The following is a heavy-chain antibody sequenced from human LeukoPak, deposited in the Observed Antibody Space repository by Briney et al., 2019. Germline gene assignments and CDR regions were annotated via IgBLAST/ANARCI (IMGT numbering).Heavy chain of an antibody. CDR3: AREGRVSGYDFDC. Sequence: RGSLRLSCAASGFTFSSYWMHWVRQAPGKGLVWVSRINSDGSSITYADSVKGRFTISRDNAKNTLFLQMNSLRVEDTAVYYCAREGRVSGYDFDCWGQGTLVTVSS. V-gene: IGHV3-74*03. CDR2: INSDGSSI. J-gene: IGHJ4*02. D-gene: IGHD5-12*01. CDR1: GFTFSSYW.